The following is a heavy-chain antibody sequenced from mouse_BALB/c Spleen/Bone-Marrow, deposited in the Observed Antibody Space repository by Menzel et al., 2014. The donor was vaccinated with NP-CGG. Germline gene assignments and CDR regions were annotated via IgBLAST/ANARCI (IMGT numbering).Heavy chain of an antibody. CDR1: GYTFTSYW. D-gene: IGHD2-10*02. Sequence: VQLQQSGAELVRPGASVKVSCKASGYTFTSYWINWVKQRPGQGLEWIGNIYPSDSYTNYNQNFKDKATSTVDKSSSTAYMQLSSPTSEDSAVYYCTRQYGNHYAMDYWGQGTSVTVSS. CDR2: IYPSDSYT. CDR3: TRQYGNHYAMDY. J-gene: IGHJ4*01. V-gene: IGHV1S126*01.